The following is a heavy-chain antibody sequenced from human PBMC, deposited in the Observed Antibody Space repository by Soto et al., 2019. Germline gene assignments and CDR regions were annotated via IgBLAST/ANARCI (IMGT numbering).Heavy chain of an antibody. CDR2: INGDGSRT. D-gene: IGHD5-18*01. J-gene: IGHJ4*02. V-gene: IGHV3-74*03. Sequence: GGSLRLSCAASGFTFSNYWMHWVRQAPGKGLVWVSRINGDGSRTAYADSVKGRFTISRDNAKNTLPLQMNGLRAEDTGVYYCARDPDSYGFSYFESWSQGTLVTVSS. CDR1: GFTFSNYW. CDR3: ARDPDSYGFSYFES.